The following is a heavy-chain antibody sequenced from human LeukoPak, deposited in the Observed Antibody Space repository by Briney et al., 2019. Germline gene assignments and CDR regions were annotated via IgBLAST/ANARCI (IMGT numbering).Heavy chain of an antibody. V-gene: IGHV3-23*01. Sequence: GGSLRLSCATSGFTFSSYAMHWVRQAPGKGLEWVSAISGSGGSTYYADSVKGRFTISRDNSKNTLYLQMNSLRAEDTAVYYCAKDLIAVAPLRPYYFDYWGQGTLVTVSS. D-gene: IGHD6-19*01. CDR3: AKDLIAVAPLRPYYFDY. CDR2: ISGSGGST. J-gene: IGHJ4*02. CDR1: GFTFSSYA.